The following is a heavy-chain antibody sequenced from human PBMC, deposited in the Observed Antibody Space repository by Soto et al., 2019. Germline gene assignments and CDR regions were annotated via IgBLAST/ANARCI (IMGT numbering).Heavy chain of an antibody. V-gene: IGHV5-51*01. CDR1: GYSFTSYW. Sequence: PGESLKISCKGSGYSFTSYWIGWVRQMPGKGLEWMGIIYPGDSDTRYSPSFQGQVTISADKSISTAYLQWSSLKASDTAMYYCARQNIAAAGNYYYYYGMGVWGQGTTVTVSS. J-gene: IGHJ6*02. CDR2: IYPGDSDT. D-gene: IGHD6-13*01. CDR3: ARQNIAAAGNYYYYYGMGV.